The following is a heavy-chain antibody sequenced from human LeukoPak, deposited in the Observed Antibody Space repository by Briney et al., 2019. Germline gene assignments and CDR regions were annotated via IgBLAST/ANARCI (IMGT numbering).Heavy chain of an antibody. J-gene: IGHJ5*02. CDR2: VGHSGLT. Sequence: SETLSLTCALYGGSFSGYYGLWVRQAPGKGLEWLGEVGHSGLTNYKPSLKSRLTISLDMSKNQFSLRLTSVTAADTAVYYCARDGAPNNYWFDPWGQGTLVTVS. CDR1: GGSFSGYY. D-gene: IGHD4-17*01. V-gene: IGHV4-34*01. CDR3: ARDGAPNNYWFDP.